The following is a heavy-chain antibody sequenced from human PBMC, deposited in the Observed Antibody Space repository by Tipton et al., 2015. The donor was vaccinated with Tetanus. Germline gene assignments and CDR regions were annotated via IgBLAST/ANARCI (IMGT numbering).Heavy chain of an antibody. V-gene: IGHV3-33*01. D-gene: IGHD3-3*01. J-gene: IGHJ4*02. CDR3: AREQFVEWLEPLAC. CDR1: GFTFSTHG. CDR2: VRYDGTRK. Sequence: SLRLSCAASGFTFSTHGMHWVRQAPGKGLEWVALVRYDGTRKYYTESVEGRFTIHRDKSKNTQYLQIDSLGVEDPATYFCAREQFVEWLEPLACRGQGALVTVST.